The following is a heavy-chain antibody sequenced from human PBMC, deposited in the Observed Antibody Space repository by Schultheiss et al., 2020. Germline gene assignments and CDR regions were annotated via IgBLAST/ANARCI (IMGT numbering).Heavy chain of an antibody. Sequence: GESLKISCAVSGLAFSTYAMHWVRQAPGKVLEWVANIKQDGSEKYYVDSVKGRFTISRDNAKNSLFLHMSSLRAEDTAIYYCARDRDMSTSGWYFTFDYWGQGTLVTVSS. D-gene: IGHD6-19*01. V-gene: IGHV3-7*01. CDR2: IKQDGSEK. J-gene: IGHJ4*02. CDR3: ARDRDMSTSGWYFTFDY. CDR1: GLAFSTYA.